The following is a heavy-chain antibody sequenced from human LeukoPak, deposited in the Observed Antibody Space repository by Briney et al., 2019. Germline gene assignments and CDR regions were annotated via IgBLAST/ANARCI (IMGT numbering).Heavy chain of an antibody. CDR2: IWPDGSEK. J-gene: IGHJ5*01. CDR3: AKLKGQVTTWDS. CDR1: GFIFSNNY. Sequence: XLXXSCAASGFIFSNNYMSWVRQAPGRGLEWLATIWPDGSEKRYVDSLRGRVTISRDNVERSLYLQMNSLRAEDTAVYYCAKLKGQVTTWDSWGLGIRVTVSS. D-gene: IGHD2-21*02. V-gene: IGHV3-7*03.